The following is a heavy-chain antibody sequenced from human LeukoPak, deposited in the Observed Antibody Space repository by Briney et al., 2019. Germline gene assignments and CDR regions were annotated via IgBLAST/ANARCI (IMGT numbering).Heavy chain of an antibody. CDR2: LSSSSSVI. V-gene: IGHV3-48*01. CDR3: AELGITMIGGV. Sequence: GGSLRLSCAASGFTFSTYAMDWVRQAPGKGLEWVSYLSSSSSVIYHADSVKGRFTISRDNAKNPLYLQMNSLRTEDTAVYYCAELGITMIGGVWGKGTTVAISS. D-gene: IGHD3-10*02. CDR1: GFTFSTYA. J-gene: IGHJ6*04.